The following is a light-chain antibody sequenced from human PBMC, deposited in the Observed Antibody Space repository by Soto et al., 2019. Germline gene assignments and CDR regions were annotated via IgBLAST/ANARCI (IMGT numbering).Light chain of an antibody. CDR1: SSDVGGYNY. CDR2: DVS. Sequence: QTALTQPASVSGSPGQSITISCTGTSSDVGGYNYVSWYQQHPGKAPKLMIYDVSNRPSGVSNRFSGSKSGNTASLTISGLQAEDEADYYCCSYTSSSTWVFGTGTKVTVL. CDR3: CSYTSSSTWV. V-gene: IGLV2-14*01. J-gene: IGLJ1*01.